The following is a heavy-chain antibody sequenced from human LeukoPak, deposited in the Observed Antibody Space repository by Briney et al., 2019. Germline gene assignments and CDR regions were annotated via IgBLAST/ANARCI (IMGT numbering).Heavy chain of an antibody. CDR2: ISSSSSYI. V-gene: IGHV3-21*01. CDR3: ARDPTYSWSYSYYFDY. Sequence: PGGSLRLSCAASGFTLSSYSMNWVRQDPGKGLGWVSSISSSSSYIYYADSVKGRFTISRDNAKNSLYLQMNSLRAEDTAVYYCARDPTYSWSYSYYFDYWGQGTLVTVSS. J-gene: IGHJ4*02. D-gene: IGHD1-26*01. CDR1: GFTLSSYS.